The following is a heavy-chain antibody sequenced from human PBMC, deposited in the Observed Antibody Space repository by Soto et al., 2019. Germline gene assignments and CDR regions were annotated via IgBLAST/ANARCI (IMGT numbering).Heavy chain of an antibody. Sequence: QVQLVESGGGVVQPGRSLRLSCAASGFTFSSYAMHWVRQAPGKGLEWVAVISYDGSNKYYADSVKGRFTISRDNSKNTLYLQMNSLRAEDTAVYYCARDHSSSWALDYWGQGTLVTVSS. CDR3: ARDHSSSWALDY. J-gene: IGHJ4*02. D-gene: IGHD6-13*01. CDR1: GFTFSSYA. CDR2: ISYDGSNK. V-gene: IGHV3-30-3*01.